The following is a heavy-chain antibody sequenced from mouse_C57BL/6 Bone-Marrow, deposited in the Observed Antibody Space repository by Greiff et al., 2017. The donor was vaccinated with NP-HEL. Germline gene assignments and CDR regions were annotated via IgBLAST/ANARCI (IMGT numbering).Heavy chain of an antibody. CDR1: GFTFSDYY. V-gene: IGHV5-12*01. CDR3: ARRNWDGYAMDY. D-gene: IGHD4-1*02. Sequence: EVKVVESGGGLVQPGGSLKLSCAASGFTFSDYYMYWVRQTPEKRLEWVAYISNGGGSTYYPDTVKGRFTISRDNAKNTLYLQMSRLKSEDTAMYYCARRNWDGYAMDYWGQGTSVTVSS. CDR2: ISNGGGST. J-gene: IGHJ4*01.